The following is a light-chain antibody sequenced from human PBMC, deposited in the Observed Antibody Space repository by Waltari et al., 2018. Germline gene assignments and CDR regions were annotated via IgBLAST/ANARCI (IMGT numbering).Light chain of an antibody. Sequence: SYELTQPPSESVPPGQTARITCSGDALPKQYTYWYQQKPGQAPVLVMYRDPERPPGIPGRFSGSRSGTTVTLTISGVQAEDEADFYCQSADSSGTYVLFGGGTKLTVL. CDR1: ALPKQY. CDR2: RDP. J-gene: IGLJ2*01. CDR3: QSADSSGTYVL. V-gene: IGLV3-25*03.